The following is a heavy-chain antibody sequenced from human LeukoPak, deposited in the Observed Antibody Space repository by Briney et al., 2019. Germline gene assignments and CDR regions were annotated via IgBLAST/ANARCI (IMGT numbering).Heavy chain of an antibody. J-gene: IGHJ4*02. CDR1: GGSISSYY. V-gene: IGHV4-4*07. D-gene: IGHD3-3*01. Sequence: SSETLSLTCTVSGGSISSYYWSWIRQPAGKGLEWIGRIYTSGGTNYNPSLKSRVTMSVDTSKNQFSLKLSSVTAADTAVYYCARDTGGVTYYDFWSGYYRSYYFDYWGQGTLVTVSS. CDR3: ARDTGGVTYYDFWSGYYRSYYFDY. CDR2: IYTSGGT.